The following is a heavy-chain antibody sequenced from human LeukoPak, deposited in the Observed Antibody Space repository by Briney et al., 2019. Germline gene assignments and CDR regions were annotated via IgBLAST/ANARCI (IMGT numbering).Heavy chain of an antibody. V-gene: IGHV3-48*03. Sequence: PGGSLRLSCAASGFTFSSYEMNWVRQAPGKGLEWVSYISSSGSTIYYADSVEGRFTISRDNAENSLYLQMNSLRAEDTAVYYCARDHSSWSYYFDYWGQGTLVTVSS. CDR3: ARDHSSWSYYFDY. CDR2: ISSSGSTI. CDR1: GFTFSSYE. J-gene: IGHJ4*02. D-gene: IGHD6-13*01.